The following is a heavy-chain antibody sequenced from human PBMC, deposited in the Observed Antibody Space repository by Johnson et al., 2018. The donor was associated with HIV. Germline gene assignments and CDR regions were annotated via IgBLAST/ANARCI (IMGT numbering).Heavy chain of an antibody. Sequence: VQLVESGGGLVKPGGSLRLSCAASGFTFSSAWMSWVRQAPGKGLEWVANINQDGREKYDVDSVKGRFTISRDNAKNSTYLQMSSLRVEDTAVYYCARRPNHDILTGKGGAFDILGQGTMVTVSS. D-gene: IGHD3-9*01. V-gene: IGHV3-7*02. J-gene: IGHJ3*02. CDR1: GFTFSSAW. CDR3: ARRPNHDILTGKGGAFDI. CDR2: INQDGREK.